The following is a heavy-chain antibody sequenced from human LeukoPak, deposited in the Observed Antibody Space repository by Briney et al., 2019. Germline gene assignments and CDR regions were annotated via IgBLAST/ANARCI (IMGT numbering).Heavy chain of an antibody. D-gene: IGHD4-17*01. CDR3: AKPIGPRYGDYHNSCFDS. Sequence: GRSLRLSCAASGFTFSSYAMSWIRQVPAKGLEWVSAISTTTYYADFVEGRFTISRDNSKNTLYLQMNSLRAEDTAVYYCAKPIGPRYGDYHNSCFDSWGQGTLVTVSS. V-gene: IGHV3-23*01. J-gene: IGHJ5*01. CDR1: GFTFSSYA. CDR2: ISTTT.